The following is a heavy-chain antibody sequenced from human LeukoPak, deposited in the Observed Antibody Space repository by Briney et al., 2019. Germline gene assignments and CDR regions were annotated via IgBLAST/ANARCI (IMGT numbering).Heavy chain of an antibody. J-gene: IGHJ6*04. V-gene: IGHV3-7*01. CDR1: GFTFGDYV. CDR2: IKQDGSEK. D-gene: IGHD3-10*02. Sequence: GGSLRLSCTASGFTFGDYVMSWVRQAPGKGLEWVANIKQDGSEKYYVDSVKGRFTISRDNAKNSLYLQMNSLRAEDTAVYYCAELGITMIGGVWGKGTTVTISS. CDR3: AELGITMIGGV.